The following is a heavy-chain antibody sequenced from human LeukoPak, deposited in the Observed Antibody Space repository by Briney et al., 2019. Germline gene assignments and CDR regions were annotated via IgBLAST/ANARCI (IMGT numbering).Heavy chain of an antibody. CDR2: IIPIFGTA. V-gene: IGHV1-69*13. CDR3: ARDAIEGATSWYNWFDP. CDR1: GGTFSSYA. D-gene: IGHD1-26*01. Sequence: SVKVSCKASGGTFSSYAISWVRQAPGQGLEWMGGIIPIFGTANYAQKFQGRVTITADESTSTAYMELSSLRSEDTAVYYCARDAIEGATSWYNWFDPWGQGTLVTVSS. J-gene: IGHJ5*02.